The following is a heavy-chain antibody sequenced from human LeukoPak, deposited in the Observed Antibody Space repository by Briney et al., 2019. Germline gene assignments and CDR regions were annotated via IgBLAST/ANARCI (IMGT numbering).Heavy chain of an antibody. Sequence: VASVKVSCKASEGTFSSYAISWVRQAPGQGLEWMGGIIPIFGTANYAQKFQGRVTITTDESTSTAYMELSSLRSEDTAVYYCARSTMVRGVIISFWFDPWGQGTLVTVSS. CDR3: ARSTMVRGVIISFWFDP. V-gene: IGHV1-69*05. J-gene: IGHJ5*02. CDR2: IIPIFGTA. D-gene: IGHD3-10*01. CDR1: EGTFSSYA.